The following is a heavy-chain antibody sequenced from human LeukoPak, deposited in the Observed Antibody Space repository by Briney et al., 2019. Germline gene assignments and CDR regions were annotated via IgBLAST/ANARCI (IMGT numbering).Heavy chain of an antibody. CDR1: GFTLSSYA. Sequence: PGGSLRLSCAASGFTLSSYAMSWVRQAPGKGLEWVSAISGTGGSTFYADSVKGRFTISRDNSKNTLYLQMNSLRAEDTAVYYCAKLRGNNDQKKYYFDYWGQGTLVTVSS. V-gene: IGHV3-23*01. CDR2: ISGTGGST. CDR3: AKLRGNNDQKKYYFDY. J-gene: IGHJ4*02. D-gene: IGHD4-23*01.